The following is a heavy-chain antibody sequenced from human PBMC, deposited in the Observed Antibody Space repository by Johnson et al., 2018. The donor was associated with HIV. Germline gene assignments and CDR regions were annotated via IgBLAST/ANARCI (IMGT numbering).Heavy chain of an antibody. J-gene: IGHJ3*02. CDR1: GFTFNFHW. V-gene: IGHV3-7*05. Sequence: VQLVESGGGLVQPGGSRRLSCAGSGFTFNFHWMTWVRQAPGKGLEWVAIIKEDGGGTDYVASVKGRFTISRDNANNLLYLQRSSLRVEDTAVYYCARESGHFGVSAFDMWGQGTMVTVSS. D-gene: IGHD3-10*01. CDR2: IKEDGGGT. CDR3: ARESGHFGVSAFDM.